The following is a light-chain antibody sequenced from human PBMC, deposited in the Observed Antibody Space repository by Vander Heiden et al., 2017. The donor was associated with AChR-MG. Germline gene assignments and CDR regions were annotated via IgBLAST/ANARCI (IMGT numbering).Light chain of an antibody. CDR2: EGS. V-gene: IGLV2-23*01. CDR3: CSYAGSSTLV. CDR1: SSDVGSYNR. J-gene: IGLJ1*01. Sequence: QSALTQPASVSGSPGQSITISCTGTSSDVGSYNRVSGYQQHPGKAPKLMIYEGSKRPSGVSNRFSGSKSGNTASLTISGLQAEDEADYYCCSYAGSSTLVFGTGTKVTVL.